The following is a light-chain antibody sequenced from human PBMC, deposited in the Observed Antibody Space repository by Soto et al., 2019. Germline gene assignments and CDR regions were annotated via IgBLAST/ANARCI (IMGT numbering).Light chain of an antibody. Sequence: QLPQSPSSLSASVGDSVTITCWASQGIDSYLAWYQQRPGKVTQLLIYETSILQSGVSSRFSGSGSGTDCTLTISSLQAEEFATYYCQQTRSYPSTVGGGTKVDIK. J-gene: IGKJ4*01. CDR2: ETS. CDR3: QQTRSYPST. CDR1: QGIDSY. V-gene: IGKV1-9*01.